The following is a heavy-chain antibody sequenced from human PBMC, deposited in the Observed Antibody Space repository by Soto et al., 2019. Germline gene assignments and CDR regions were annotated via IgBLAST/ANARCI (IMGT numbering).Heavy chain of an antibody. CDR3: ARGAAAGNYYYYGMDV. V-gene: IGHV1-69*02. CDR2: ITLILGIV. D-gene: IGHD6-13*01. J-gene: IGHJ6*02. Sequence: QVQLVQSGAEGKKPGSSVKVSGKVSEATFSSYTISWLHRAPGQGLDWRGRITLILGIVNYEQKFQGRVTITADKSTSTAYMELSSLRSEDTAVYYCARGAAAGNYYYYGMDVWGQGTTVTVSS. CDR1: EATFSSYT.